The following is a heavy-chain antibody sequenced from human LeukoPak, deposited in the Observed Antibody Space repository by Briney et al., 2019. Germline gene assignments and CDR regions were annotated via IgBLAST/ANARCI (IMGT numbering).Heavy chain of an antibody. CDR2: ISGRGDST. V-gene: IGHV3-23*01. CDR1: GFTFSTYA. D-gene: IGHD3-3*01. CDR3: AKWTAYDFWSGYFADY. J-gene: IGHJ4*02. Sequence: GGSLRLSCAASGFTFSTYAMSWVRQAPGKGLEWVSGISGRGDSTYYADSVKGRFTISRDNSKNTLYLQMNSLRAEDTAVYYCAKWTAYDFWSGYFADYWGQGTLVTVSS.